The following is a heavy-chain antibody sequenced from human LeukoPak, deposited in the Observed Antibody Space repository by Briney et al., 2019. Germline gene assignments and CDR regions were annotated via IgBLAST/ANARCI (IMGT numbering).Heavy chain of an antibody. Sequence: KSSETLSLTCTVSGDSITSGSYYWGWVRQPPGKGLEWLGTIYYRGTTYYNPSLKSRVTISVDTSKNQFSLRLNSVTAADTAVYYCARDFSSSSSVYYYYYMDVWGKGTSVNVSS. J-gene: IGHJ6*03. CDR3: ARDFSSSSSVYYYYYMDV. CDR1: GDSITSGSYY. D-gene: IGHD6-6*01. CDR2: IYYRGTT. V-gene: IGHV4-39*07.